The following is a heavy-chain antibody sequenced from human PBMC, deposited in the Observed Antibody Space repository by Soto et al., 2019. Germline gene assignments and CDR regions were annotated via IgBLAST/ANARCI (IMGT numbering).Heavy chain of an antibody. CDR2: IKTVTDGGTT. D-gene: IGHD2-2*01. Sequence: PEAAWRLCCTASGVPFRHGWMHWFRHAPGEGLEWVARIKTVTDGGTTDYAAPVKGRFFISRDDSKNTLYLQMNSLKTEDTAVYYCMTHADLHGRVHCGQGT. CDR1: GVPFRHGW. V-gene: IGHV3-15*01. J-gene: IGHJ4*02. CDR3: MTHADLHGRVH.